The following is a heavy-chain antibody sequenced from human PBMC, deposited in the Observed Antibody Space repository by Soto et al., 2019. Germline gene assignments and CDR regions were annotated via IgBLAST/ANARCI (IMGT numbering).Heavy chain of an antibody. J-gene: IGHJ5*01. CDR1: GYRFTSSS. D-gene: IGHD1-1*01. CDR3: TKGPTSTFAS. V-gene: IGHV5-51*01. Sequence: GSLKVSCQGSGYRFTSSSIGWVRQMPGKGLEWLGNVYPSDSDVRYSPSFEGRVTISADNSINTAYLHLLNLKASDTAIYYCTKGPTSTFASRGQRTRVSVSS. CDR2: VYPSDSDV.